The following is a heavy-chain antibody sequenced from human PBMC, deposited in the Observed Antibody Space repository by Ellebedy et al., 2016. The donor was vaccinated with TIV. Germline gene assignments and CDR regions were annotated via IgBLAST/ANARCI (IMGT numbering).Heavy chain of an antibody. CDR2: ISHTNRTI. CDR1: GFSLRSYS. V-gene: IGHV3-48*04. CDR3: GRRLRDPETGYFNY. J-gene: IGHJ1*01. D-gene: IGHD3-16*01. Sequence: PGGSLRLSCAASGFSLRSYSVTWVRQAPGKGLEWVSYISHTNRTIHYADSVKGRFTISRDNAKNSVYLQMSDLRVEDTAVYYCGRRLRDPETGYFNYWGQGTLVTVSS.